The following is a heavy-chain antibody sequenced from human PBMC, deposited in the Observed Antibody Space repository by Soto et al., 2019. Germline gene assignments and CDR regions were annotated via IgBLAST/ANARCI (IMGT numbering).Heavy chain of an antibody. CDR2: ISYDGSNK. V-gene: IGHV3-30-3*01. D-gene: IGHD6-6*01. CDR3: AGLDWFDP. Sequence: QVQLVESGGGVVQPGRYLRLSCAASGFTFSSYAMHWVRQAPGKGLEWVAVISYDGSNKYYADSVKGRFTISRDNSKNTMYLQMNSLRAEDTAVYYCAGLDWFDPWGQGTLVTVSS. J-gene: IGHJ5*02. CDR1: GFTFSSYA.